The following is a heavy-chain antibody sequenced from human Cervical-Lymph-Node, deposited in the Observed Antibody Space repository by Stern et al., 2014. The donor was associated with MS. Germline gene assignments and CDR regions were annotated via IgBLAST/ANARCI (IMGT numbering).Heavy chain of an antibody. CDR3: AARAASSRHDASDI. J-gene: IGHJ3*02. V-gene: IGHV1-8*01. CDR1: GYTFTTSH. Sequence: VQLVQSGAEVKKPGASVKVSCKASGYTFTTSHVDWVRQATGQGLEWVGWMNPKSGNTGYAEKFQGRVTMTRNTSISTAYMELTNLRSEDTAVYYCAARAASSRHDASDIWGHGTMVIVSS. D-gene: IGHD2-15*01. CDR2: MNPKSGNT.